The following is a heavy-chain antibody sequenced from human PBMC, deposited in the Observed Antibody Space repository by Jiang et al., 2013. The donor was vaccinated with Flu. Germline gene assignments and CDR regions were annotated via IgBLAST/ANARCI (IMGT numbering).Heavy chain of an antibody. CDR2: TYYRSKWYN. D-gene: IGHD2-15*01. Sequence: QTLSLTCAISGDSVSSNSAAWNWIRQSPSRGLEWLGRTYYRSKWYNDYAVSVKSRITINPDTSKNQFSLQLNSVTPEDTAVYYCARLYCSGGSCSYYFDYWGQGTLVTVSS. CDR1: GDSVSSNSAA. CDR3: ARLYCSGGSCSYYFDY. V-gene: IGHV6-1*01. J-gene: IGHJ4*02.